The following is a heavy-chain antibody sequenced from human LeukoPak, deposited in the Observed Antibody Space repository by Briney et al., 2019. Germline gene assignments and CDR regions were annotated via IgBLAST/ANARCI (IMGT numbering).Heavy chain of an antibody. Sequence: PGGSLRLSCAASGFTFSSYGIHWVRQAPGKGLEWVAFIRYDGSNKYYADSVKGRFTISRDNSKNTLYLQMNSLRAEDTAVYYCAKGPEGFLEWLLPISARDAEYFQHWGQGTLVTVSS. D-gene: IGHD3-3*01. CDR1: GFTFSSYG. CDR2: IRYDGSNK. CDR3: AKGPEGFLEWLLPISARDAEYFQH. J-gene: IGHJ1*01. V-gene: IGHV3-30*02.